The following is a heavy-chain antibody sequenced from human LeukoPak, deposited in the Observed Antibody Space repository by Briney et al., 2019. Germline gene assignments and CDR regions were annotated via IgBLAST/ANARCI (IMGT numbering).Heavy chain of an antibody. J-gene: IGHJ4*02. CDR3: ARDIDNLYYYDSSGYSHFDY. D-gene: IGHD3-22*01. CDR2: ISAYNGNT. Sequence: GASVKVSCKASGYTFTSFYMQWVRQAPGQGLEWMGWISAYNGNTNYAQKLQGRVTMTTDTTTSTAYMELRSLRSDDTAVYYCARDIDNLYYYDSSGYSHFDYWGQGTLVTVSS. V-gene: IGHV1-18*04. CDR1: GYTFTSFY.